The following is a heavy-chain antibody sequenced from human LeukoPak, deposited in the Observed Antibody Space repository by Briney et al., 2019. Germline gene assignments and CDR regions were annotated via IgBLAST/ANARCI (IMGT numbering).Heavy chain of an antibody. J-gene: IGHJ4*02. V-gene: IGHV4-34*01. Sequence: PSETLSLTCAVYGGSFSGYYWSWIRQPPGKGLEWIGEINHSGSTNYNPSLKSRVTISVDTSKNQFSLKLSSVTAADTAVYYCARAGGSYFMDYFDYWGQGTLVTVSS. CDR3: ARAGGSYFMDYFDY. CDR2: INHSGST. D-gene: IGHD1-26*01. CDR1: GGSFSGYY.